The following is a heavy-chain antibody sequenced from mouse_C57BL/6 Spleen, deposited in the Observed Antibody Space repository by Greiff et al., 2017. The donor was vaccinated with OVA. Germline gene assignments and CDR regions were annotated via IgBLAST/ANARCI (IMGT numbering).Heavy chain of an antibody. CDR1: GYTFTSYW. V-gene: IGHV1-69*01. Sequence: QVQLQQPGAELVMPGASVKLSCKASGYTFTSYWMHWVKQRPGQGLEWIGEIDPSDSYTNYNQKFKGKSTLTVDKSSSTAYMQLSSLTSEDSAVYYCARGGKNFDYWGQGTTRTVSS. J-gene: IGHJ2*01. CDR3: ARGGKNFDY. CDR2: IDPSDSYT.